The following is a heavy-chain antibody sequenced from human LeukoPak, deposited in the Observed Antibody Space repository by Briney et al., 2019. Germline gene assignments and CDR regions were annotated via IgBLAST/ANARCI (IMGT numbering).Heavy chain of an antibody. J-gene: IGHJ4*02. CDR3: ASLYGGNRYFDY. D-gene: IGHD4-23*01. Sequence: PSETLSLTCTVSGGSISSYYWSWIRQPPGKGLEWIGYNYYSGSTNYNPSLKSRVTISVDTSKNQFSLKLSSVTAADTAVYYCASLYGGNRYFDYWGQGTLVTVSS. V-gene: IGHV4-59*08. CDR1: GGSISSYY. CDR2: NYYSGST.